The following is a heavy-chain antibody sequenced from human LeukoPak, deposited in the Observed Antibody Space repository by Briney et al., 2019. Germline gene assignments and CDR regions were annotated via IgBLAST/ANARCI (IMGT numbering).Heavy chain of an antibody. Sequence: ASVKVSCKASGYTFTSYGISWVRQAPGLGLEWMGWISAYNGNTNYAQKLQGRVTMTTDTSTSTAYMELRSLRSDDTAVYYCARDLFDFWSGYYNSYFDYWGQGTLVTVSS. CDR2: ISAYNGNT. J-gene: IGHJ4*02. CDR1: GYTFTSYG. V-gene: IGHV1-18*01. CDR3: ARDLFDFWSGYYNSYFDY. D-gene: IGHD3-3*01.